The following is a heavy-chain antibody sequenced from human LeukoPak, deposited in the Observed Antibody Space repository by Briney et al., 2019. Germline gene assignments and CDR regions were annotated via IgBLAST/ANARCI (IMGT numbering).Heavy chain of an antibody. J-gene: IGHJ5*02. D-gene: IGHD2-2*01. CDR2: IYPRDGST. Sequence: GASVKVSCKASGYTFTSNYIHWVRQAPGQGLEWMGMIYPRDGSTSYAQKFQGRVTITADESTSTAYMELSSLRSEDTAVYYCARALLRYCSSTSCYWFDPWGQGTLVTVSS. CDR3: ARALLRYCSSTSCYWFDP. CDR1: GYTFTSNY. V-gene: IGHV1-46*01.